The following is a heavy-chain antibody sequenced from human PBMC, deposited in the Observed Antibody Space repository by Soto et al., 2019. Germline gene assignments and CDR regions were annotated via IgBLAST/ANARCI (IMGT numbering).Heavy chain of an antibody. V-gene: IGHV3-21*01. CDR1: GFTFSSYS. CDR3: ARDHDGYYGSGSYYNDLYYYYGMDV. D-gene: IGHD3-10*01. J-gene: IGHJ6*02. CDR2: ISSSSSYI. Sequence: PGGSLRLSCAASGFTFSSYSMNWVRQAPGKGLEWVSSISSSSSYIYYADSVKGRFTISRDNAKNSLYLQMNSLRAEDTAVYYCARDHDGYYGSGSYYNDLYYYYGMDVWGQGTTVTVSS.